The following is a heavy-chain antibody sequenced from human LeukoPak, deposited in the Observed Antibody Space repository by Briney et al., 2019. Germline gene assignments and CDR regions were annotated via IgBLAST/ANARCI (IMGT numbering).Heavy chain of an antibody. Sequence: SETLSLTCAVYGGSFSGYYWSWIRQPPGKGLEWIGEINHSGSTNYNPSLKSRVTISVDTSKNQFPLKLSSVTAADTAVYYCARAYYDYGDDYWGQGTLVTVSS. J-gene: IGHJ4*02. V-gene: IGHV4-34*01. CDR3: ARAYYDYGDDY. CDR2: INHSGST. CDR1: GGSFSGYY. D-gene: IGHD4-17*01.